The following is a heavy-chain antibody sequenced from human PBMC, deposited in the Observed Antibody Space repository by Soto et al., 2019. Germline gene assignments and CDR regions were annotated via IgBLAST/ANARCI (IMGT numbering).Heavy chain of an antibody. CDR2: IYYAGST. CDR1: GGSISSTDHY. CDR3: ARPVSHCLTASCVDYNVSGLEA. D-gene: IGHD1-20*01. J-gene: IGHJ6*02. Sequence: SETLSLTCTVSGGSISSTDHYWGWIRQPPGKGLEWLGSIYYAGSTFHNPSLKRRATISVDTSRNPFSLRLSSVTASDKAVYYCARPVSHCLTASCVDYNVSGLEACGQGT. V-gene: IGHV4-39*01.